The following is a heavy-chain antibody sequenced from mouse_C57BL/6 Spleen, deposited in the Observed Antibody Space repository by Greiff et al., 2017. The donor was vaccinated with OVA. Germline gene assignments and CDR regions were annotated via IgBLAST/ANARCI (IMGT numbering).Heavy chain of an antibody. Sequence: VQLQQSGPELVKPGASVKISCKASGYTFTDYYMNWVKQSHGKSLEWIGDINPNNGGTSYNQKFKGKATLTVDKSSSTAYMELRSLTSEDSAVYYCAREKTCRFAYWGQGTLVAVSA. CDR1: GYTFTDYY. V-gene: IGHV1-26*01. CDR2: INPNNGGT. J-gene: IGHJ3*01. CDR3: AREKTCRFAY.